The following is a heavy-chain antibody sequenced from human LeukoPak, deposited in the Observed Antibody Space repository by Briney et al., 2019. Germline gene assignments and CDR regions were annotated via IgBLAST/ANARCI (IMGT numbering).Heavy chain of an antibody. CDR3: ARDSPDYYGSGSYYLPLNYYYYGMDV. J-gene: IGHJ6*02. CDR1: GYTFTGYY. Sequence: GASVKVSCKASGYTFTGYYMHWVRQAPGQGLEWMGWINPTSGGTNYAQKFQGRVTMTRDTSISTAYMELSRLRSDDTAVYYCARDSPDYYGSGSYYLPLNYYYYGMDVWGQGTTVTVSS. D-gene: IGHD3-10*01. V-gene: IGHV1-2*02. CDR2: INPTSGGT.